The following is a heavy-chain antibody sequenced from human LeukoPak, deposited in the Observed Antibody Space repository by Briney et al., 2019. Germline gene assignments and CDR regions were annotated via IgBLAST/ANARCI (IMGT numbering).Heavy chain of an antibody. J-gene: IGHJ4*02. Sequence: ASVKVSCKASGYTFTSYGISWVRQAPGQGLEWMGWISFHNGNTNYAQNLQGRVTLTTDRFTSTAYMELRSLRSDDTAVYHCARADVSGSYFHLDYWGQGTLVTVSS. V-gene: IGHV1-18*01. CDR1: GYTFTSYG. CDR3: ARADVSGSYFHLDY. D-gene: IGHD3-16*01. CDR2: ISFHNGNT.